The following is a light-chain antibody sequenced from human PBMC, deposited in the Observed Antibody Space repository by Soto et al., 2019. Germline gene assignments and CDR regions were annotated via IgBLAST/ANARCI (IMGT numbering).Light chain of an antibody. CDR2: TAS. V-gene: IGKV1-39*01. Sequence: DIQMTQSPSSLSASVADRVTITCRSSQSISSYLNWYQQKPGKAPKLLIFTASTLQSGVPSRFSGSGSGTDFTLTISSLQPEDFATYYCQQSYTTPLGFGGGTKVDIK. CDR3: QQSYTTPLG. J-gene: IGKJ4*01. CDR1: QSISSY.